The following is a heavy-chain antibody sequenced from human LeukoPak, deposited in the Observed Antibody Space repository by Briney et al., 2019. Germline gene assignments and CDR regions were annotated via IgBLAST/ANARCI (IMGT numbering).Heavy chain of an antibody. CDR3: AAISYSGTWPVGY. J-gene: IGHJ4*02. D-gene: IGHD6-25*01. Sequence: SGGSLRLSCAASGFTFSSYAMSWVRQAPGEGLEWVSGISAGGGTTYTADSVRGRFTISRDNSNNTLYLQMNTLTAEDTAVYYCAAISYSGTWPVGYWGQGTLVTVTA. CDR1: GFTFSSYA. CDR2: ISAGGGTT. V-gene: IGHV3-23*01.